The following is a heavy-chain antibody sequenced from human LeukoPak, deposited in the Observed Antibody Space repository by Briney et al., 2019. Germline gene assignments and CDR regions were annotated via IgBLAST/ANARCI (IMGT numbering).Heavy chain of an antibody. CDR1: GGTFSSYA. J-gene: IGHJ4*02. D-gene: IGHD1-7*01. Sequence: SVKVSCKASGGTFSSYAISWVRQAPGQGLEWMGGIIPIFGTANYAQKFQGRVTITADESTSTAYMELSSLRSEDTAVYYCARVNLELHGRYLFDYWGQGTLVTVSS. V-gene: IGHV1-69*13. CDR2: IIPIFGTA. CDR3: ARVNLELHGRYLFDY.